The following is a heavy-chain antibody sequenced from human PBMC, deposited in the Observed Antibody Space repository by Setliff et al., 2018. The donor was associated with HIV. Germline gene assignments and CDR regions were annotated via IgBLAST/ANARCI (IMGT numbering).Heavy chain of an antibody. CDR2: IRNKAKSYTT. Sequence: GGSLRLSCAAAGFTFSKAWMSWVRQAPGKGLEWVGRIRNKAKSYTTKYAASVKDRFTISRDDSKNSLYLQMKSLKTEDTAVYFCARGGYRTDSGYIDSWSDHWGQGTLVTVSS. V-gene: IGHV3-72*01. CDR3: ARGGYRTDSGYIDSWSDH. J-gene: IGHJ5*02. CDR1: GFTFSKAW. D-gene: IGHD6-25*01.